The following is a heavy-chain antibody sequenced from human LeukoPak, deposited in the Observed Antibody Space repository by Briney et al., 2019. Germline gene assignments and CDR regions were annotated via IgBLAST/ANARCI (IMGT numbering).Heavy chain of an antibody. J-gene: IGHJ5*02. Sequence: GASVKVFCKASGGTFSSYAISWVRQAPGQGLEWVGGIIPIFGTANYAQKFQGRDTITTAESTRTAHMELSSLSSGDRAVYYCAVLAYCSGGTCYSSWFDPWGQGTLVTVSS. D-gene: IGHD2-15*01. CDR1: GGTFSSYA. V-gene: IGHV1-69*05. CDR2: IIPIFGTA. CDR3: AVLAYCSGGTCYSSWFDP.